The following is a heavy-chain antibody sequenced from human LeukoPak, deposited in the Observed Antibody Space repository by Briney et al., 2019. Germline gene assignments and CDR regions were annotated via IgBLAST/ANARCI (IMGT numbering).Heavy chain of an antibody. CDR3: ARAPKRFGELFIPPYYYFDY. Sequence: ASVTVSCKASGYTFTSYAMHWVRQAPGQRLEWMGWINAGNGNTKYSQKFQGRVTITRDTSASTAYMELSSLRSEDTAVYYCARAPKRFGELFIPPYYYFDYWGQGTLVTVSS. CDR2: INAGNGNT. J-gene: IGHJ4*02. CDR1: GYTFTSYA. D-gene: IGHD3-10*01. V-gene: IGHV1-3*01.